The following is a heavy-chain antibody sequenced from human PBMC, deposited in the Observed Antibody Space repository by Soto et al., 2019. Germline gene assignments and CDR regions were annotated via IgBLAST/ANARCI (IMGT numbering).Heavy chain of an antibody. CDR1: GGSFNGYY. D-gene: IGHD3-3*01. CDR3: ARAGLEWLQIKWFDS. V-gene: IGHV4-34*01. Sequence: XETMPRPFAVSGGSFNGYYWSWIRPHPGKGLEWIGEINHSGSTNYNPSLKSRVTISVDTSKNQFSLKLSSVTAADTAVYYCARAGLEWLQIKWFDSWGQGTRVIFAS. J-gene: IGHJ5*01. CDR2: INHSGST.